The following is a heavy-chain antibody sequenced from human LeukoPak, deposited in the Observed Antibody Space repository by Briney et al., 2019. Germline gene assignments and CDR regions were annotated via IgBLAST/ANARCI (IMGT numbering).Heavy chain of an antibody. J-gene: IGHJ4*02. CDR1: GGSFSGYY. Sequence: SETLSLTCAVYGGSFSGYYWSWIRQPPGKGREWIGEINHSGSTNYNPSPKSRVTISVDTSKNQFSLKLSSVTAADTAVYYCARDVSVAGLGYWGQGTLVTVSS. D-gene: IGHD6-19*01. CDR2: INHSGST. V-gene: IGHV4-34*01. CDR3: ARDVSVAGLGY.